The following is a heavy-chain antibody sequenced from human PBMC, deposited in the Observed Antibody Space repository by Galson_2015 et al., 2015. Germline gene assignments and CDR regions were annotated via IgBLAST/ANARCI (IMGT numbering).Heavy chain of an antibody. CDR3: ARVPNVMELDSSGYYPHKRGYFDY. CDR2: ISYDGSNK. J-gene: IGHJ4*02. D-gene: IGHD3-22*01. V-gene: IGHV3-30*03. Sequence: SLRLSCAASGFTVSSNYMSWVRQAPGKGLEWVAVISYDGSNKYYADSVKGRFTISRDNSKNTLYLQMNSLRAEDTAVYYCARVPNVMELDSSGYYPHKRGYFDYWGQGTLVTVSS. CDR1: GFTVSSNY.